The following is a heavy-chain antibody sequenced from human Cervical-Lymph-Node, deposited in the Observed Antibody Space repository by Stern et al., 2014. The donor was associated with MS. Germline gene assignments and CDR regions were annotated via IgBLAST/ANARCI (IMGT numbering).Heavy chain of an antibody. J-gene: IGHJ4*02. V-gene: IGHV3-11*01. D-gene: IGHD2-15*01. CDR2: ISRGGTSV. CDR3: VRDLCKSRICYPFDY. Sequence: MQLVESGGGLVKAGGSLRLSCAASGFTFSDYYMSWIRQAPGKGLEWVSYISRGGTSVYYAESVEGRFTISRDNAKNSLFLQMNSLRAEDTAIYYRVRDLCKSRICYPFDYWGQGTPVTVSS. CDR1: GFTFSDYY.